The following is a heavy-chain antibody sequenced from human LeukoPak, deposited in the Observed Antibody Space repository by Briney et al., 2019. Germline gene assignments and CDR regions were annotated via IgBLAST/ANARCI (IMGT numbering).Heavy chain of an antibody. D-gene: IGHD3-22*01. CDR3: ARVGYYYDSSGFYDY. CDR1: GGSFSGYY. Sequence: SETLSLTCAVYGGSFSGYYWSWIRQPPGKGLEWIGYIYYSGSTNYNPSLKSRVTISVDTSKNQFSPKLSSVTAADTAVYYCARVGYYYDSSGFYDYWGQGTLVTVSS. V-gene: IGHV4-59*01. J-gene: IGHJ4*02. CDR2: IYYSGST.